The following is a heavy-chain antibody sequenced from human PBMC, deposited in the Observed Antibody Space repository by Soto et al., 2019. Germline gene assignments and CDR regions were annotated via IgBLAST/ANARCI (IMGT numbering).Heavy chain of an antibody. CDR3: ARGHSIFGVVIHPFFDY. CDR1: GGSFSGYY. CDR2: INHSGST. J-gene: IGHJ4*02. D-gene: IGHD3-3*01. V-gene: IGHV4-34*01. Sequence: SETLSLTCAVYGGSFSGYYWSWIHQPPGKGLEWIGEINHSGSTNYNPSLKSRVTISVDTSKNQFSLKLSSVTAADTAVYYCARGHSIFGVVIHPFFDYWGQGTLVTVSS.